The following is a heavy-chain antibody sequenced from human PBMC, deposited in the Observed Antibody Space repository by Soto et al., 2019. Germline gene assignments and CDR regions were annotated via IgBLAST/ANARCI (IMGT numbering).Heavy chain of an antibody. CDR3: VNNCWLGD. V-gene: IGHV3-74*01. Sequence: EVQLVESGGGLVQPGGSLRLSCAASGFTFSNCWMHWFRQVPGKGLVWVARISGDGSNTNYADAVKGRFTISRDNAKNMLYLQMNSLTAGDTAVYYCVNNCWLGDWGQGTLVTVSS. D-gene: IGHD3-10*01. CDR1: GFTFSNCW. CDR2: ISGDGSNT. J-gene: IGHJ4*02.